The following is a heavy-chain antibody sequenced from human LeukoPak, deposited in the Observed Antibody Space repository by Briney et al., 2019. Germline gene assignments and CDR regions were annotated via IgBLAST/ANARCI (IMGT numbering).Heavy chain of an antibody. V-gene: IGHV3-23*01. Sequence: PGGSLRLSCAASGFTFSIYAINWVRQAPGKGLEWVSSISGSGGSTYYADSVKGRFTISRDNAKNSLYLQMNSLRAEDTAVYYCAELGITMIGGVWGKGTTVTISS. D-gene: IGHD3-10*02. CDR1: GFTFSIYA. CDR2: ISGSGGST. J-gene: IGHJ6*04. CDR3: AELGITMIGGV.